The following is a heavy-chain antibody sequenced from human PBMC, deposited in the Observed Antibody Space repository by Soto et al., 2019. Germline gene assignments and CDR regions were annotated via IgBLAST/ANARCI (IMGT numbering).Heavy chain of an antibody. Sequence: SLKISCKGSGYSFTSYGISCVRQMPGKGLEWMGRIDPSDTYTNYSPSFQGHVTISADKSISAAXLQWRSLKASDTAMYYCARHSNRRYSNSYPPXPGMXVXGXXTXVTVSS. CDR3: ARHSNRRYSNSYPPXPGMXV. J-gene: IGHJ6*02. V-gene: IGHV5-10-1*01. CDR2: IDPSDTYT. D-gene: IGHD6-6*01. CDR1: GYSFTSYG.